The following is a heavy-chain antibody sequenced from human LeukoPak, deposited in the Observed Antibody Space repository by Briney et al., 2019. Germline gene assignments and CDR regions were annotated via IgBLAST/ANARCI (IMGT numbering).Heavy chain of an antibody. D-gene: IGHD4-17*01. CDR2: IYYSGST. J-gene: IGHJ4*02. V-gene: IGHV4-39*01. CDR1: GGSISSSSYY. CDR3: ARHGDGDYLILDY. Sequence: SETVSLTCTVSGGSISSSSYYWGWIRQPPGKGLEWIGSIYYSGSTYYTPSLKSRVTISVDTSKNQFSLKLTAVTAADTAVYYCARHGDGDYLILDYWGRATVLTVSS.